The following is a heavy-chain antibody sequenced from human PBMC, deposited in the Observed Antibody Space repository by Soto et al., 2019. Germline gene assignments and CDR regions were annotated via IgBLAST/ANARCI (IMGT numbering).Heavy chain of an antibody. J-gene: IGHJ4*02. V-gene: IGHV3-21*01. CDR3: ARDIYISSGGNGY. CDR1: GFTFSSYS. D-gene: IGHD6-13*01. CDR2: ISSSSSYI. Sequence: GGSLRLSCAASGFTFSSYSMNWVRQAPGKGLEWVSSISSSSSYIYYADSVKGRFTISRDNAKNSLYLQMNSLRAEDTAVYYCARDIYISSGGNGYWGQGTLVTVSS.